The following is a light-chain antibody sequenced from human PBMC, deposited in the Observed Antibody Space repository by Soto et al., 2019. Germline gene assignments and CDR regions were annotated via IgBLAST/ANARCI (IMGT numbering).Light chain of an antibody. CDR3: QQYGSSPIT. J-gene: IGKJ5*01. V-gene: IGKV3-20*01. CDR1: QSFSSSY. Sequence: EIVLTQSPGTLSLSPGERATLSCRASQSFSSSYLAWYQQKPGQAPRLLIYGASSRATGIPDRFSGRGSGTDFTLTISRLEPEDFAVYYCQQYGSSPITFGHGTRLEIK. CDR2: GAS.